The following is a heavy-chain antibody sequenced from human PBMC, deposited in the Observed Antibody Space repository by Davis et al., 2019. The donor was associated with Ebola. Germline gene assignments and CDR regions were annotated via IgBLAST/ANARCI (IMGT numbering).Heavy chain of an antibody. D-gene: IGHD1-7*01. CDR2: IYHSWTT. Sequence: PSETLSLTCAVSGGSIMSSNWWTWVRQSPEKGLEWIGEIYHSWTTDYNPSLKSRVSMSVDKSKNQFSLKLNSVTAADTAVYYCARGRLELRGRWFDPWGQGTLVTVSS. J-gene: IGHJ5*02. V-gene: IGHV4-4*02. CDR3: ARGRLELRGRWFDP. CDR1: GGSIMSSNW.